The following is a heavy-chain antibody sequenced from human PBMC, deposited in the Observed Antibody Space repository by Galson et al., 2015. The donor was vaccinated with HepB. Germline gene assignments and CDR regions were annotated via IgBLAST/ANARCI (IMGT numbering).Heavy chain of an antibody. J-gene: IGHJ4*02. CDR3: VRDNWGLDY. CDR2: MRSLAYGGTT. Sequence: SLRLSCAASGFIFNDDALSWFRQSPGKGLEWVGFMRSLAYGGTTEYAASVKGRFTISRDDSKSISYLQMNSLKPEDTAVYYCVRDNWGLDYWGQGTLVTVSS. D-gene: IGHD7-27*01. V-gene: IGHV3-49*03. CDR1: GFIFNDDA.